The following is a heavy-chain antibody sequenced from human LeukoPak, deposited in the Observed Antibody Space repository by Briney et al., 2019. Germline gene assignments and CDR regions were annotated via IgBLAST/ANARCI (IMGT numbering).Heavy chain of an antibody. CDR1: GGSISSYY. J-gene: IGHJ5*02. CDR3: ARQSTLLNWFDP. V-gene: IGHV4-59*08. Sequence: SETLSLTCTVSGGSISSYYWSWIRQPPGKGLEWIGYIYYSGTTNYNPSLKSRVTISVDTSKNQFSLKLSSVTAADTAVYYCARQSTLLNWFDPWGQGTLVTVSS. CDR2: IYYSGTT.